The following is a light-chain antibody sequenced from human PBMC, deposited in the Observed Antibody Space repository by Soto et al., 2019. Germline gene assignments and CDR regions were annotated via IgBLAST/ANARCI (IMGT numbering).Light chain of an antibody. CDR3: TSYSSSDIFYV. J-gene: IGLJ1*01. V-gene: IGLV2-14*01. CDR1: SSDIGGYYY. Sequence: QSVLTQPASVSGSPGQSITISCTGTSSDIGGYYYVSWYQHHPGKAPKLLIYQVTNRPSRVSNRSSGSKSGNTASLTISGLQADDEADYYCTSYSSSDIFYVFGTGTKSPS. CDR2: QVT.